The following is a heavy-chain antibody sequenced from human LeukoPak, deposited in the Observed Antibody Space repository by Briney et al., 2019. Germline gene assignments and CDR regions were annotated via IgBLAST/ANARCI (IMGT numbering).Heavy chain of an antibody. CDR2: IYYSGST. Sequence: TSETLSLTCTVSGGSISSYYWSWIRQPPGKGLEWIGYIYYSGSTNYNPSLKSRVTISVDTSKNQFSLKLSSVTGADTAVYYCARDRYYDILTGYFGVDAFDSWGQGTMVTVSS. CDR1: GGSISSYY. J-gene: IGHJ3*02. D-gene: IGHD3-9*01. CDR3: ARDRYYDILTGYFGVDAFDS. V-gene: IGHV4-59*12.